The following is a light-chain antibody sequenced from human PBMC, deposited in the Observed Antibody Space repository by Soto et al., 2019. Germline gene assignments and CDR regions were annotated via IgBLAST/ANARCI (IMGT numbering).Light chain of an antibody. J-gene: IGKJ4*01. CDR1: QTISTY. CDR2: AAS. V-gene: IGKV1-39*01. Sequence: DIQMTQSPSSLSASVGDRVTITCRASQTISTYLNWYQQKPVRAPKLLIFAASSLQSGVPPRFSGSGSGTDFTLTVSSLQPEDFATYFCQQGYSTPLTFGGGTKVDIK. CDR3: QQGYSTPLT.